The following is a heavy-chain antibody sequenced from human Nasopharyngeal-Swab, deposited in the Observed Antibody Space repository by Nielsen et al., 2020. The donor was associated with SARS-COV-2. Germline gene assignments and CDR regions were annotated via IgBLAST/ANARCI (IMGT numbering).Heavy chain of an antibody. Sequence: ASVKVSCKASGYTFTSYDINWVRQATGQGLEWMGWMNPNSGNTNYAQKLQGRVTMTTDTSTSTACMELRSLRSDDTAVYYCARGHYDYIWGSYRTLDVWGQGTTVTVSS. V-gene: IGHV1-8*01. CDR2: MNPNSGNT. CDR1: GYTFTSYD. CDR3: ARGHYDYIWGSYRTLDV. J-gene: IGHJ6*02. D-gene: IGHD3-16*02.